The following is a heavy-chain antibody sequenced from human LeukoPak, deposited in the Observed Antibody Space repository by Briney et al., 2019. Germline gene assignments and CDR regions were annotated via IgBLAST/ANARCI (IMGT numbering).Heavy chain of an antibody. CDR3: ATSDASTMIVVASRAFDI. Sequence: ASVKVSCKVSGYTLTELSMHWVRQAPGKGLEWMGGFGPEDGETIYAQKFQGRVTMTEDTSTDTAYMELSSLRSEDTAVYYCATSDASTMIVVASRAFDIWGQGTMVTVSS. J-gene: IGHJ3*02. D-gene: IGHD3-22*01. CDR1: GYTLTELS. V-gene: IGHV1-24*01. CDR2: FGPEDGET.